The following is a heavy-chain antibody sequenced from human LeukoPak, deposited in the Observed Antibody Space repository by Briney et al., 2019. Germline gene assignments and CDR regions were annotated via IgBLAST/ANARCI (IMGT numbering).Heavy chain of an antibody. CDR2: IVVGSGNT. J-gene: IGHJ6*03. CDR1: GFTFTSSA. Sequence: SVKVSCKASGFTFTSSAMQWVRQARGQRLERIGWIVVGSGNTNYAQKFQERVTITRDMSTSTAYMELSSLRSEDTAVYYCAAGSIHCGGDCYSSPYYYYMDVWGKGTTVTISS. CDR3: AAGSIHCGGDCYSSPYYYYMDV. D-gene: IGHD2-21*02. V-gene: IGHV1-58*02.